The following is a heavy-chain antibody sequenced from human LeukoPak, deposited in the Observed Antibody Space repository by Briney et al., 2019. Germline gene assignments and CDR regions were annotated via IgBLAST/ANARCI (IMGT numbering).Heavy chain of an antibody. CDR3: ASRGIAAAGTPGFFDY. Sequence: SETLSLTCTVSGGSISSYYWSWIRQPPGKGLEWIGYIYYSGSTNYNPSLKSRVTISVDTSKNQFSLKLSSVTAADTAVYYCASRGIAAAGTPGFFDYWGQGTLVTVSS. J-gene: IGHJ4*02. D-gene: IGHD6-13*01. CDR1: GGSISSYY. V-gene: IGHV4-59*08. CDR2: IYYSGST.